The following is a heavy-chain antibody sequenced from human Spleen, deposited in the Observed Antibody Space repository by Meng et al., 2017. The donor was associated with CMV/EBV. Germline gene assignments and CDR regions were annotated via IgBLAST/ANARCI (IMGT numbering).Heavy chain of an antibody. J-gene: IGHJ4*02. V-gene: IGHV3-30-3*01. Sequence: GESLKISCAASGFTFSSYAMHWVRQAPGKGLEWVAVISYDGSNKYYADSVKGRFTISRDNSKNTLYLQMNSLRAEDTAVYYCARDLEGIAAAGTGFGYWGQGTLVTVSS. CDR1: GFTFSSYA. CDR3: ARDLEGIAAAGTGFGY. D-gene: IGHD6-13*01. CDR2: ISYDGSNK.